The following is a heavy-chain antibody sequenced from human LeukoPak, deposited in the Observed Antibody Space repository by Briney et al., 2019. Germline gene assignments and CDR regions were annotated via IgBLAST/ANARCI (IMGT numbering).Heavy chain of an antibody. V-gene: IGHV3-23*01. CDR3: AKDLKSTQQTPGPHSKDY. D-gene: IGHD1-14*01. CDR2: ISGSGGST. J-gene: IGHJ4*02. Sequence: GGSLRLSCAASGFTFSSYAMSWVRQAPGKGLEWVSAISGSGGSTYYADSVKGRFTISRDNSKNTLYLQMNSLRAEDTAVYYCAKDLKSTQQTPGPHSKDYWGQGTLVTVSS. CDR1: GFTFSSYA.